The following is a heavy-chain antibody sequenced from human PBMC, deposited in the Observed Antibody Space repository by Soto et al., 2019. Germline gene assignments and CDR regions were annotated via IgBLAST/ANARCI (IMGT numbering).Heavy chain of an antibody. J-gene: IGHJ3*02. CDR2: IDPSDSYT. CDR1: GYSFTSYW. CDR3: ARQSIGSGWSDAFDI. Sequence: GESLKISCKGSGYSFTSYWISWVRQMPGKGLEWMGRIDPSDSYTNYSPSFQGHVTISADKSISTAYLQWSSLKASDTAMYYCARQSIGSGWSDAFDIWGQGTMVTVS. V-gene: IGHV5-10-1*01. D-gene: IGHD6-19*01.